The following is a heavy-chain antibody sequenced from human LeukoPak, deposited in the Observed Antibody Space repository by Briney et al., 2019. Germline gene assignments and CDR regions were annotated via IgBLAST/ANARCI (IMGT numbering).Heavy chain of an antibody. D-gene: IGHD1-26*01. J-gene: IGHJ4*02. V-gene: IGHV3-15*01. CDR3: TWEWELLYY. CDR1: EFTFRSYA. Sequence: GGSLRLSCAASEFTFRSYAMSWVRQAPGKGLEWVGRIKSKTDGGTTDYAAPVKGRFTISRDDSKNTLYLQMNSLKTEDTAVYYCTWEWELLYYWGQGTLVTVSS. CDR2: IKSKTDGGTT.